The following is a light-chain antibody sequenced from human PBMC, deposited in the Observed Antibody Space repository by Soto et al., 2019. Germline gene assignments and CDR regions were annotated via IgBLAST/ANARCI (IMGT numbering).Light chain of an antibody. Sequence: EIVLTQSPGTQSLSPGERATLSCRASQSISSVNLAWYQQKPGQPPRLLIYAASSRATGIPDRFSGSGSGTDFTLTISRLAPEEFAVYYCQQYDSSPRTFGQGTKLEVK. V-gene: IGKV3-20*01. CDR3: QQYDSSPRT. CDR1: QSISSVN. CDR2: AAS. J-gene: IGKJ1*01.